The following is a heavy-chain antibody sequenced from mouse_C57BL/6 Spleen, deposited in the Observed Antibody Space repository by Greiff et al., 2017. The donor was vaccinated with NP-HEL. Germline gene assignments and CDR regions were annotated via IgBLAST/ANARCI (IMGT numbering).Heavy chain of an antibody. Sequence: VQLQQSGAELVRPGTSVKVSCKASGYAFTNYLIEWVKQRPGQGLEWIGVINPGSGGTNYNEKFKGKATLTADKSSSTAYMQLSSLTSEDSAVYFCARNPFITTVVAKDDWGQGTTLTVSS. CDR2: INPGSGGT. J-gene: IGHJ2*01. CDR1: GYAFTNYL. V-gene: IGHV1-54*01. CDR3: ARNPFITTVVAKDD. D-gene: IGHD1-1*01.